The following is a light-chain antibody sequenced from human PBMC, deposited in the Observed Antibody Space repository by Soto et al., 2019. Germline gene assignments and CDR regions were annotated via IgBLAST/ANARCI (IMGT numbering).Light chain of an antibody. CDR2: NTY. CDR1: SGSVSTSYY. J-gene: IGLJ3*02. V-gene: IGLV8-61*01. CDR3: MLYMGSVFWV. Sequence: QAVVTQEPSFSVSPGGTVTLTCGLSSGSVSTSYYPSWHQQTPGQAPRTLIYNTYTRSSGVPDRFSGSILGNKAALTITGAQADDESEYYCMLYMGSVFWVFGGGTKLTVL.